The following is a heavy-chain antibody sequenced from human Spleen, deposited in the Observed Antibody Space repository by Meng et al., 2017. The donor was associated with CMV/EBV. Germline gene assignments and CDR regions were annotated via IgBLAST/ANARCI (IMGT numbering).Heavy chain of an antibody. CDR2: ISYDGSNK. V-gene: IGHV3-30*04. CDR1: GFTFSSYA. Sequence: SCAASGFTFSSYAMHWVRQAPGKGLEWVAVISYDGSNKYYADSVKGRFTISRDNSKNTLYLQMNSLRAEDTAVYYCARQIAAAAFFDYWGQGTLVTSPQ. D-gene: IGHD6-13*01. CDR3: ARQIAAAAFFDY. J-gene: IGHJ4*02.